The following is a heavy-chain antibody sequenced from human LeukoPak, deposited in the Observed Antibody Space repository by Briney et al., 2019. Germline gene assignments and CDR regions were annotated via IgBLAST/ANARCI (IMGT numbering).Heavy chain of an antibody. V-gene: IGHV4-34*01. D-gene: IGHD1-26*01. CDR2: INHSGST. Sequence: PSETLSLTCAVYGGSFSGYYWSWIRQPPGKGLEWIGEINHSGSTNYNPSLKSRVTISVDTSKDQFSLKLSSVTAADTAVYYCARDKGGSYRGWFDPWGQGTLVTVSS. CDR1: GGSFSGYY. CDR3: ARDKGGSYRGWFDP. J-gene: IGHJ5*02.